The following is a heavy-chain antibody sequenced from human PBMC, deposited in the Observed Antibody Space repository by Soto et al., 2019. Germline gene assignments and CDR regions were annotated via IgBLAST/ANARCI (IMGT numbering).Heavy chain of an antibody. Sequence: QVQLVQSGAELKKPGASVKVSCKASGYTFSNYDMNWVRQATGQGPEWIGWVNPNNGDTGYAQKFQSRVTRTTDISTTTAYMELTSLRSEDTAIYYCAKVSRKGSAIDFDYWGQGTLITVSS. V-gene: IGHV1-8*01. CDR1: GYTFSNYD. CDR2: VNPNNGDT. J-gene: IGHJ4*02. D-gene: IGHD3-10*01. CDR3: AKVSRKGSAIDFDY.